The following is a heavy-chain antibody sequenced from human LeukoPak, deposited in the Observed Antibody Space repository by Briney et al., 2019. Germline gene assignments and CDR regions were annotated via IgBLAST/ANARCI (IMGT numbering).Heavy chain of an antibody. D-gene: IGHD3-22*01. CDR3: ARDRYYYDSSGYPGY. J-gene: IGHJ4*02. Sequence: GASVKVSCKASGGTFSSYAISWVRQAPGQGLEWMGWISAYNGNTNYAQKLQGRVTMTTDTSTSTAYMELRSLRSDDTAVYYCARDRYYYDSSGYPGYWGQGTLVTVSS. CDR2: ISAYNGNT. V-gene: IGHV1-18*01. CDR1: GGTFSSYA.